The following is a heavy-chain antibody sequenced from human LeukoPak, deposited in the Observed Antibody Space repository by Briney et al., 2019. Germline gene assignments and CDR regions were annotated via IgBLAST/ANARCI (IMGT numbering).Heavy chain of an antibody. CDR3: ARWILYSSGSYSDY. D-gene: IGHD3-10*01. CDR1: GGSFSGYY. Sequence: SETLSLTCAVYGGSFSGYYWSWIRQPPGKGLEWIGYMHYSGSTNYNPSLKSRVTISVDTSKNQFSLKLSSVTAADTAVYYCARWILYSSGSYSDYWGQGTLVTVSS. V-gene: IGHV4-59*01. CDR2: MHYSGST. J-gene: IGHJ4*02.